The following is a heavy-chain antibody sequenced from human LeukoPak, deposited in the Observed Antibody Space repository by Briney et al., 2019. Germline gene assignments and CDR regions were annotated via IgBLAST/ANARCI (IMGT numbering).Heavy chain of an antibody. J-gene: IGHJ6*02. D-gene: IGHD5-18*01. V-gene: IGHV3-23*01. CDR1: GFTFSSYA. CDR3: AKDKGIQEIYGMDV. CDR2: ISGSGGST. Sequence: PGASLRLSCAASGFTFSSYAMSWVRQAPGKGLEWVSAISGSGGSTYYADSVKGRFTISRDNSKNTLYLQMNSLRAEDTAVYSCAKDKGIQEIYGMDVWGQGTTVTVSS.